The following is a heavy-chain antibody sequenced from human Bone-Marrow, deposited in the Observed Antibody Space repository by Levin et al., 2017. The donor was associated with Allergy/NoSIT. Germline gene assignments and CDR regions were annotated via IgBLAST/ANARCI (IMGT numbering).Heavy chain of an antibody. CDR2: IHPSWNT. Sequence: SETLSLTCTVSGDSITRNNYFWGWIRQPPGTGLEWLGSIHPSWNTYYNPSLQSRVTISVDTSKNQFSLRLNSVTATDTAIYFCARLAYGAGRVHWFDSWGQGALVTVSS. J-gene: IGHJ5*01. V-gene: IGHV4-39*01. CDR1: GDSITRNNYF. CDR3: ARLAYGAGRVHWFDS. D-gene: IGHD3-10*01.